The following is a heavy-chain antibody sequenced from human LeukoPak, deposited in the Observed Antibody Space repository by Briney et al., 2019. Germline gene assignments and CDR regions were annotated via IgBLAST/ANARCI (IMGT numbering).Heavy chain of an antibody. J-gene: IGHJ4*02. CDR3: SRGDPDY. CDR2: IYNHGNEN. Sequence: GGSLRLSCAASGFTFSDYWMQWVRQAPGKGLEWVANIYNHGNENYLVDSVKGRFTISRDNARNSLFLQMNSLRAEDTAVYYCSRGDPDYWGQGNLVIVSS. CDR1: GFTFSDYW. V-gene: IGHV3-7*01. D-gene: IGHD2-21*02.